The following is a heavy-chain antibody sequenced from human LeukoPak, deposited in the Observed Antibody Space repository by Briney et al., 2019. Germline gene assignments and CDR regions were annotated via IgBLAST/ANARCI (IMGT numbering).Heavy chain of an antibody. CDR3: ARVSHPGGLGNWFDP. V-gene: IGHV1-69*13. CDR1: GGTFSSYA. Sequence: GASVKVSCKASGGTFSSYAISWVRQAPGQGLEWMGGIIPIFGTANYAQKFQGRVTITADESTSTAYMELSSLRSEDTAVYYCARVSHPGGLGNWFDPWGQGTLVTVSS. CDR2: IIPIFGTA. D-gene: IGHD6-19*01. J-gene: IGHJ5*02.